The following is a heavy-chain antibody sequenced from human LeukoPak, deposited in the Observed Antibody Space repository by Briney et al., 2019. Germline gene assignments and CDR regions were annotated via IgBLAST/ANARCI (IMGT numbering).Heavy chain of an antibody. V-gene: IGHV1-24*01. CDR3: ATRRYSSGWYEGNYWFDP. D-gene: IGHD6-13*01. Sequence: ASVKVSCKVSGYTLTELSMHWVRQAPGKGLEWMGGFDPEDGETIYAQKFQGRVTMTEDTSTDTAYMELSSLRSEDTAVYYCATRRYSSGWYEGNYWFDPWGQGTLVTVSS. CDR1: GYTLTELS. CDR2: FDPEDGET. J-gene: IGHJ5*02.